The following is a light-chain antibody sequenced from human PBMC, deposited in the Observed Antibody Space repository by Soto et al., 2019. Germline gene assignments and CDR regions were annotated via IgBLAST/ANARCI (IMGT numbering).Light chain of an antibody. CDR3: SSYAGNNNYV. CDR1: SSDVGGYNY. V-gene: IGLV2-8*01. J-gene: IGLJ1*01. CDR2: EVT. Sequence: QAARTHPPSACGSPGHAVAISCTGTSSDVGGYNYVSWYQQHPGKAPKLMIYEVTKRPSGVPDRFSGSKSGNTASLTVSGLQAEDEADYYCSSYAGNNNYVFGTGTKVTVL.